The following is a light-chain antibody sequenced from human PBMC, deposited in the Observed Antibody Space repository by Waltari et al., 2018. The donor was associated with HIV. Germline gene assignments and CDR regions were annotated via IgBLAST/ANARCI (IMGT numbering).Light chain of an antibody. V-gene: IGKV3-15*01. Sequence: EVVMTQSPATLSVSPGEGVTLSCRASQSIGWRLAWYQQKPGQAPRLLIYGASNRDSGIPVRFSGSGSGTDFTLTISSVQSEDCAVYYCQQYNNWPPITFGQGTRLVIK. J-gene: IGKJ5*01. CDR2: GAS. CDR1: QSIGWR. CDR3: QQYNNWPPIT.